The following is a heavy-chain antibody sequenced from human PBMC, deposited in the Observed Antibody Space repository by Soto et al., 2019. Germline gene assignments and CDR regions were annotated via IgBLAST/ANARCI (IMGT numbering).Heavy chain of an antibody. J-gene: IGHJ4*02. Sequence: QVQLMQSGAEVKKPGASVKVSCKASGDTFTDYYIHWVRQAPGQGLEWMGTVNPSGGHTTYAQHFLGRVTMTRDTSTSPLYMELTSLTSDDTAIYYCARAGHVVVVTAALDSWGQGTLVTVSS. CDR2: VNPSGGHT. V-gene: IGHV1-46*01. CDR3: ARAGHVVVVTAALDS. CDR1: GDTFTDYY. D-gene: IGHD2-21*02.